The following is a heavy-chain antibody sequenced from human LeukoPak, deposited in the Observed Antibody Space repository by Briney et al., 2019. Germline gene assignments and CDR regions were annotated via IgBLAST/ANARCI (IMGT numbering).Heavy chain of an antibody. D-gene: IGHD3-10*01. CDR3: ARDPPLWFGELKADY. Sequence: GASVKVSCKASGYTFTGYYMHWVRQAPGQGLEWMGWINPNSGDTNYAQKLQGRVTMTTDTSTSTAYMELRSLRSDDTAVYYCARDPPLWFGELKADYWGQGTLVTVSS. J-gene: IGHJ4*02. CDR2: INPNSGDT. CDR1: GYTFTGYY. V-gene: IGHV1-2*02.